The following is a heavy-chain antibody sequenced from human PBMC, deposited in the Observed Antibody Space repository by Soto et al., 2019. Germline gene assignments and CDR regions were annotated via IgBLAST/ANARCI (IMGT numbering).Heavy chain of an antibody. J-gene: IGHJ4*02. CDR3: AKVWGEDGYCTRTSCLYDFNH. D-gene: IGHD2-2*03. Sequence: GGSLRLSCEASGFTFSTSAMSWVRHAPGEGLDWVSTISDSGSTYYADSVKGRFTISRDNSKNTLYLQMNSLRAEDTAIYYCAKVWGEDGYCTRTSCLYDFNHWGQGVLVTVSS. CDR1: GFTFSTSA. CDR2: ISDSGST. V-gene: IGHV3-23*01.